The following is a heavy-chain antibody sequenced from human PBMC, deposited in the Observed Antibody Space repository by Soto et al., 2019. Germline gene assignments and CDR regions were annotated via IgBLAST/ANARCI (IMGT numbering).Heavy chain of an antibody. Sequence: GGSLRLSCSASGFTFSSYAMHWVRQAPGKGLEYVSAISSNGGSTYYADSVKGRFNISRDNSKNTLYLQMSSLRAEDTAVYYCVKDQWDYYGSGSYPNWFDPWGQGTLVTVAS. J-gene: IGHJ5*02. CDR2: ISSNGGST. V-gene: IGHV3-64D*09. CDR3: VKDQWDYYGSGSYPNWFDP. CDR1: GFTFSSYA. D-gene: IGHD3-10*01.